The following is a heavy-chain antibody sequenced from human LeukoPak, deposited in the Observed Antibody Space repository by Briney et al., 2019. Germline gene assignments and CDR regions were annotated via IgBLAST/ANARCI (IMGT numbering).Heavy chain of an antibody. Sequence: GGSLTHLHGPSGFNFTKYEMIWLRQAPGKGLKWVSGMSSIGYSTDYADSVKGRFTISRDNSKNTLYLQMDSLRVEDTAVFWAKVSFGGGGIPDCVLGGEGTVVTVSS. CDR1: GFNFTKYE. CDR3: KVSFGGGGIPDCVL. D-gene: IGHD3-16*02. V-gene: IGHV3-23*01. J-gene: IGHJ1*01. CDR2: MSSIGYST.